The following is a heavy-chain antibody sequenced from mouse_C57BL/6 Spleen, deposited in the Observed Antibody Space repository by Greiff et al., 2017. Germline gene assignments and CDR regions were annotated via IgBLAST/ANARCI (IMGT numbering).Heavy chain of an antibody. V-gene: IGHV1-82*01. J-gene: IGHJ1*03. CDR3: ARSGYGDYWDFDV. Sequence: QVQLKESGPELVKPGASVKLSCKASGYAFSSYWMNWVKQRPGQGLEWIGRIYPGDGDTNYNGKFKGKATLTADKSSSTAYMQLSSLTSEDSAVYVCARSGYGDYWDFDVWGTGTTVTVSS. D-gene: IGHD1-1*02. CDR2: IYPGDGDT. CDR1: GYAFSSYW.